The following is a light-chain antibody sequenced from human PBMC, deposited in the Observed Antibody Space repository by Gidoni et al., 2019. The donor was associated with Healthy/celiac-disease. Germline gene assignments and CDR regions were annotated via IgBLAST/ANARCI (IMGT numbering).Light chain of an antibody. Sequence: PSSASASVGDRVTITRGGRQDISSSLAWYQQKPGKAPKLLIYAASSLQSGVPARFSGSGSATDFTLTVSRLQPEDFAMYYCQQNDSSPGTFGQGTRVEIK. CDR2: AAS. J-gene: IGKJ1*01. V-gene: IGKV1-12*01. CDR1: QDISSS. CDR3: QQNDSSPGT.